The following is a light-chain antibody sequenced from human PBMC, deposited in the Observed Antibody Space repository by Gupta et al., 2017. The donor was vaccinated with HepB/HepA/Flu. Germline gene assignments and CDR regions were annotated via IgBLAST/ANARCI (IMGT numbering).Light chain of an antibody. V-gene: IGKV4-1*01. Sequence: DIVMTQSPDSLTVSLGERATINCKSSQNVLNYLAWYQRKPGQPPRLLIYWAYTLESGVPDRFSGSGSGTDFTLTINNLQAEDVAVYYCQQYYSTLSVGPGTKLEIK. CDR1: QNVLNY. J-gene: IGKJ3*01. CDR3: QQYYSTLS. CDR2: WAY.